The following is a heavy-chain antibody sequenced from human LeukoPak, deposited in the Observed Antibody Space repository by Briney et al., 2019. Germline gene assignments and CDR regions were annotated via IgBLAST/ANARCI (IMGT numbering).Heavy chain of an antibody. Sequence: ASVKVSCKASGGTFSSYAISWVRQAPGRGLEWMGRIIPIFGIANYAQKFQGRVTITADKSTSTAYMELSSLRSEDTAVYYCARRHYDSSGYLDYWGQGTLVTVSS. CDR2: IIPIFGIA. V-gene: IGHV1-69*04. CDR1: GGTFSSYA. D-gene: IGHD3-22*01. J-gene: IGHJ4*02. CDR3: ARRHYDSSGYLDY.